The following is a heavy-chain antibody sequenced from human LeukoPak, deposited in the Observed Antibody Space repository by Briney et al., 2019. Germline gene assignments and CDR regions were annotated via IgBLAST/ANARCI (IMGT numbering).Heavy chain of an antibody. CDR2: ITVSGGDT. D-gene: IGHD5-18*01. Sequence: GGSLRLSCAASGFIFSSYAMSWVRQAPGKGLEWVSAITVSGGDTYYADSVKGRFTISRDNSKSTLYLHMSSLNVGDAAVYYCVKNYVNADMVFHNWGQGTLVIVPS. J-gene: IGHJ4*02. CDR1: GFIFSSYA. CDR3: VKNYVNADMVFHN. V-gene: IGHV3-23*01.